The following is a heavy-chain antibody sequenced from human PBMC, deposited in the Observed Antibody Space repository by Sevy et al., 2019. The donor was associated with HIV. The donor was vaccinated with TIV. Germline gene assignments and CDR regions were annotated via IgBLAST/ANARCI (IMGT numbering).Heavy chain of an antibody. Sequence: SGPTLVNPTQTLTLTCTFSGFSLSTNGVGVGWIRQPPGKALEWLALIYWDDNKRYSPSLRSRLTITKDTSKNQVVLTMTNMDPVDTATYYCAHSLYGDYIGGYFDYWGQGTLVTVSS. CDR2: IYWDDNK. J-gene: IGHJ4*02. D-gene: IGHD4-17*01. CDR1: GFSLSTNGVG. V-gene: IGHV2-5*02. CDR3: AHSLYGDYIGGYFDY.